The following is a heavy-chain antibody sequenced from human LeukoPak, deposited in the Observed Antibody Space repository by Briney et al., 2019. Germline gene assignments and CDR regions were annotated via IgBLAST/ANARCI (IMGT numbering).Heavy chain of an antibody. V-gene: IGHV1-18*01. D-gene: IGHD3-10*02. CDR3: EREGRLFGPPQKNWFAP. CDR2: ISAYNGNT. CDR1: GYTFTSYG. J-gene: IGHJ5*02. Sequence: ASVKVSCKASGYTFTSYGISRVRQAPGHGLEWMGWISAYNGNTNYAQKLQGRVTMTTDTSTSTAYMELRSLRSDDTAVYDCEREGRLFGPPQKNWFAPWGQGTLVTVSS.